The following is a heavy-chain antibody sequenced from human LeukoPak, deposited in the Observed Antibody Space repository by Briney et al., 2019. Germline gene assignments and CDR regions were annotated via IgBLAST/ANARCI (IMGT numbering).Heavy chain of an antibody. J-gene: IGHJ4*02. Sequence: GGSLRLSCAASGFTFDDYAIHWVRQAPGKGLEWVSGISWSGEDIGYADSVKGRFTISRDNAKNSLYLQMNSLRVGDTALYYCAKGKWLTESPLDYWGQGTLVTVSS. V-gene: IGHV3-9*01. CDR2: ISWSGEDI. CDR3: AKGKWLTESPLDY. CDR1: GFTFDDYA. D-gene: IGHD3-22*01.